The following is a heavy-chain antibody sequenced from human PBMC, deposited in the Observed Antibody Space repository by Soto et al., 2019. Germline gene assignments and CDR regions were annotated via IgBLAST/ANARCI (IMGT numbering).Heavy chain of an antibody. CDR3: AKSPNNWNYVVDY. J-gene: IGHJ4*02. CDR1: GFTFGSYA. CDR2: ISGSGGST. Sequence: EVQLLESGGGLVQPGGSLRLSCAASGFTFGSYAMSWVREAPGKGLEWVSAISGSGGSTYYADSVKGRFTISRDNSKNTLYLQMNSLRAEDTAVYYCAKSPNNWNYVVDYWGQGALVTVSS. D-gene: IGHD1-7*01. V-gene: IGHV3-23*01.